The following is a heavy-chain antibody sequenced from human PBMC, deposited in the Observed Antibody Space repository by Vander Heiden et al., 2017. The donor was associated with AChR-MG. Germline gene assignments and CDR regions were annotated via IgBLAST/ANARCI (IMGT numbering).Heavy chain of an antibody. CDR1: GFTFRSYD. CDR2: ISYDGSNK. CDR3: AKMRVGDTSFEPTDV. J-gene: IGHJ6*01. Sequence: QVQLVESGGGVVQPGRSLRLSCVASGFTFRSYDIHWVRQAPDKGLEWVAVISYDGSNKYYADSVKGRFTISKDNSQNTVYLQMGSLRGEDTAVYYCAKMRVGDTSFEPTDVWGKGPRSPSPQ. V-gene: IGHV3-30*18.